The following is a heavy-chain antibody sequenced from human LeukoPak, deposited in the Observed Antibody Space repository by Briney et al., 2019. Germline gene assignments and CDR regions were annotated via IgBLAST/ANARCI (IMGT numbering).Heavy chain of an antibody. J-gene: IGHJ4*02. CDR2: IYYSGST. D-gene: IGHD6-19*01. CDR3: ARVASSGWPHFDY. Sequence: SETLSLTCTVSGGSISSGGYYWSWIRQHPGKGLEWIGYIYYSGSTYYNPSLKSRVTISVDTSKNQFSLKLSSVTAADTAVYYCARVASSGWPHFDYWGQGTLVTVSS. V-gene: IGHV4-31*03. CDR1: GGSISSGGYY.